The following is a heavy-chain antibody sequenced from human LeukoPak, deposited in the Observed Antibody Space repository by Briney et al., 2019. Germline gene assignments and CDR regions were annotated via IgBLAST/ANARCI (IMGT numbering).Heavy chain of an antibody. CDR1: GGSISNSSFY. CDR3: ARDVGYSSSRNYMDV. D-gene: IGHD6-13*01. Sequence: PSETLSLTCTVSGGSISNSSFYWGWIRQPPGKGLEWIGNIYYSGSTNYNVSLESRATISVNTPKNQFSLKLSSVTAADTAVYYCARDVGYSSSRNYMDVWGKGTTVTVSS. CDR2: IYYSGST. J-gene: IGHJ6*03. V-gene: IGHV4-39*07.